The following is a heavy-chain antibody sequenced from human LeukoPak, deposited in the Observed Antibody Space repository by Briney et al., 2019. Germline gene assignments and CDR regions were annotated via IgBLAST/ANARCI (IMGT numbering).Heavy chain of an antibody. CDR1: GGSISSGGYY. CDR3: AREAAVTKVYYFDY. Sequence: SETLSLTCTVSGGSISSGGYYWSWIRQDPGKGLEWIGYIYYSGSTYYNPSLKSRVTISVDTSKNQFSLKLSSVTAADTAVYYCAREAAVTKVYYFDYWGQGTLVTVSS. CDR2: IYYSGST. J-gene: IGHJ4*02. D-gene: IGHD5-18*01. V-gene: IGHV4-31*03.